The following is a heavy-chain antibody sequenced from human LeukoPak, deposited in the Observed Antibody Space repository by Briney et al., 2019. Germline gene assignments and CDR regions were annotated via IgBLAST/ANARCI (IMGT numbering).Heavy chain of an antibody. V-gene: IGHV3-23*01. CDR2: ITGSGGST. CDR1: GFTVSSNE. D-gene: IGHD1-26*01. CDR3: ATRPASETYYAVFDY. J-gene: IGHJ4*02. Sequence: GGSLRLSCAASGFTVSSNEMSWVRQAPGKGLEWVSGITGSGGSTYHAESVKGRFTISRDNSKNTLYLEMNSLRAEDTAVYFCATRPASETYYAVFDYWGQGTLVTVSS.